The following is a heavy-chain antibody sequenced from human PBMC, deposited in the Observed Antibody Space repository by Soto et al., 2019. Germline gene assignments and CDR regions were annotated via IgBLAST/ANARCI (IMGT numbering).Heavy chain of an antibody. D-gene: IGHD6-19*01. V-gene: IGHV3-21*01. J-gene: IGHJ5*01. CDR2: ITTGNDYI. CDR1: GFTLSSFS. Sequence: GGSLRLSCVASGFTLSSFSMSWVRQTPGKGLEWVSSITTGNDYISYADSVKGRFTISRDNAKNSLFLQMNSLRAEDTALYFCARASYSSLFDSWGQGTLVTVSS. CDR3: ARASYSSLFDS.